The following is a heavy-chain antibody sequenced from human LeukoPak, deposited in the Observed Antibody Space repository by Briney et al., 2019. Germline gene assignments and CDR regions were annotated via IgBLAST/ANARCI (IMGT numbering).Heavy chain of an antibody. D-gene: IGHD6-19*01. CDR2: IYYSGST. J-gene: IGHJ5*02. Sequence: PSETLSLTCTGSGGSISSYYWSWIRQPPGKGLEWIGYIYYSGSTNYNPSLKSRVTISVDTSKNQFSLKLSSVTAADTAVYYCARETLYSSGWYLRWFDPWGQGTLVTVSS. V-gene: IGHV4-59*01. CDR1: GGSISSYY. CDR3: ARETLYSSGWYLRWFDP.